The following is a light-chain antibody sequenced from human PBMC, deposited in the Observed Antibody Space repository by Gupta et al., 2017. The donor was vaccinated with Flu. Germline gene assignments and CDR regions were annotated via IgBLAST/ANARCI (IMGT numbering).Light chain of an antibody. CDR3: VTWDDSLGGFKCV. V-gene: IGLV1-51*01. Sequence: QSVLTQPPSVSAAPGQKVTISCSGSSSNIGIHYVSWYQQLPGTAPRPLIYDNSKRPSLIPDRFSGSKSGTSATLAITGLQTGEEAEYYCVTWDDSLGGFKCVFGGGTKLTVL. CDR1: SSNIGIHY. J-gene: IGLJ3*02. CDR2: DNS.